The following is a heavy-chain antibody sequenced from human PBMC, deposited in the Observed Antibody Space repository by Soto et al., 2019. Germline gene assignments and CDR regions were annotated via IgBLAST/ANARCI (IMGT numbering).Heavy chain of an antibody. V-gene: IGHV4-61*01. CDR2: IYFTGST. CDR3: ARGPPRVQWFDP. CDR1: GGAVSSGTYY. Sequence: SETLSLTCTVSGGAVSSGTYYWSWIRQPPGKGLEWIGHIYFTGSTNYNPSLKSRVTMSLDTSRNQFSLKLSSVTAADTAVYYCARGPPRVQWFDPWGLGTLVTVSS. J-gene: IGHJ5*02.